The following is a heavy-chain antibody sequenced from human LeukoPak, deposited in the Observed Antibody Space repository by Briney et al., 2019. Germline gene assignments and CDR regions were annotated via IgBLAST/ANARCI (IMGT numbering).Heavy chain of an antibody. V-gene: IGHV3-30*04. D-gene: IGHD2-21*02. CDR3: ARAHIVVVTAIRGLNAFDI. Sequence: GGSLRLSCAASGFTFSSYAMHWVRQAPGKGLEWVAVISYGGSNKYYADSVKGRFTISRDNSKNTLYLQMNSLRAEDTAVYYCARAHIVVVTAIRGLNAFDIWGQGTMVTVSS. J-gene: IGHJ3*02. CDR1: GFTFSSYA. CDR2: ISYGGSNK.